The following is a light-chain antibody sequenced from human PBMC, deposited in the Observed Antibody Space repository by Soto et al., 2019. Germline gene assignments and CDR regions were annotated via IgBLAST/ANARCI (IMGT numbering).Light chain of an antibody. CDR1: SSDVGKYNL. V-gene: IGLV2-23*02. Sequence: QSVLTQPASVSGSPGQSITISCTGTSSDVGKYNLVSWYQQHPGKAPKLMIYDVSNRPSGVSNRFSGSKSGNTASLTISGLQADDEADYYCCSYAGDSYVFGTGTKVTVL. J-gene: IGLJ1*01. CDR2: DVS. CDR3: CSYAGDSYV.